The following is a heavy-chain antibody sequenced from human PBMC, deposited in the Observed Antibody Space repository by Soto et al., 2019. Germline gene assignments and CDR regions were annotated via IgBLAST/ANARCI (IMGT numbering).Heavy chain of an antibody. D-gene: IGHD3-22*01. Sequence: SVKVSCKASGFTFTSSAVQWVRQARGQRLEWIGWIVVGSGNTNYAQKFQERVTITRDMSTSTAYMELSSLRSEDTAVYYCAARQYYYDSSGDYSWFDPWGQGTLVTVSS. CDR1: GFTFTSSA. J-gene: IGHJ5*02. CDR3: AARQYYYDSSGDYSWFDP. CDR2: IVVGSGNT. V-gene: IGHV1-58*01.